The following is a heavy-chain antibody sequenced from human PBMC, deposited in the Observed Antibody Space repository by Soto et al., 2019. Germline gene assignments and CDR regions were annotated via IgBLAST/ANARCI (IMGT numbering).Heavy chain of an antibody. CDR1: GGSISTSNW. CDR2: VYRTGST. Sequence: QVQLQESGPGLVKPSGTLSLTCAVSGGSISTSNWWGWVRQPPGKGLGWIGEVYRTGSTTYNPSLESRLTISVDKSKNQFSLKLTSVTAADTAVYYCARARATIAAAAIFDCWGQGTLVTVSS. CDR3: ARARATIAAAAIFDC. J-gene: IGHJ4*02. D-gene: IGHD6-13*01. V-gene: IGHV4-4*02.